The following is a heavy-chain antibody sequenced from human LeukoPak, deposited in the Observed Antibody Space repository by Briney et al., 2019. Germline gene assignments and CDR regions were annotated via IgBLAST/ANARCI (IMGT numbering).Heavy chain of an antibody. CDR3: ARVVTKPYYYYYYYMDV. J-gene: IGHJ6*03. D-gene: IGHD1-14*01. CDR2: IIPIFGTA. Sequence: SVKVSRKASGGTFSSYAISWARQAPGQGLEWMGGIIPIFGTANYAQKFQGRVTITTDESTSTAYMELSSLRSEDTAVYYCARVVTKPYYYYYYYMDVWGKGTTVTVSS. CDR1: GGTFSSYA. V-gene: IGHV1-69*05.